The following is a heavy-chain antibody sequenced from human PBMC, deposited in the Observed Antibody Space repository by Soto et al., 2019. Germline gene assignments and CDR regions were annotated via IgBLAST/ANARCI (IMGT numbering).Heavy chain of an antibody. Sequence: HPGGSLRLSCAASGFTFSSYWMSWVRQAPGKGLEWVANIKQDGSESYYVDSVKGRFTISRDNAKNSLYLQMSRLRADDTAVYYCARDWRDGYNHCFEYWGQGALVTVSS. V-gene: IGHV3-7*05. CDR1: GFTFSSYW. CDR3: ARDWRDGYNHCFEY. J-gene: IGHJ4*02. D-gene: IGHD5-12*01. CDR2: IKQDGSES.